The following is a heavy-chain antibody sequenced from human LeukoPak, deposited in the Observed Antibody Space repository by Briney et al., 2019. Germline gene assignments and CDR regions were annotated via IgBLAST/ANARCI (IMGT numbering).Heavy chain of an antibody. CDR2: ISSSSRYI. J-gene: IGHJ6*03. CDR3: ATIMTGYSGYGRGEEYYYYYMAV. Sequence: GGSLRLSCAASGFTFSSYSMNWVRQAPGKGLEWVSSISSSSRYIYYADSVTSRFTISRDNAKNSLYLQMNSLRAEDTAVYYCATIMTGYSGYGRGEEYYYYYMAVWGKGTTVTVSS. D-gene: IGHD5-12*01. V-gene: IGHV3-21*01. CDR1: GFTFSSYS.